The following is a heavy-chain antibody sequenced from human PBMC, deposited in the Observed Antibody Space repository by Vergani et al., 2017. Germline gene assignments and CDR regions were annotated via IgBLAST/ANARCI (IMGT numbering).Heavy chain of an antibody. CDR1: GGSFTSYH. J-gene: IGHJ6*03. Sequence: QVQLQQWGGGLLKPSETLSLTCVVNGGSFTSYHWTWIRQSPGEGLEWVGDIDHTGRPDYNPSPKSRLTMSVDKSRNQFSLTLNSVTATDTAIYFCARGNTETNGHLYYYYYMDVGGQGTAVTVS. CDR2: IDHTGRP. CDR3: ARGNTETNGHLYYYYYMDV. D-gene: IGHD4-11*01. V-gene: IGHV4-34*01.